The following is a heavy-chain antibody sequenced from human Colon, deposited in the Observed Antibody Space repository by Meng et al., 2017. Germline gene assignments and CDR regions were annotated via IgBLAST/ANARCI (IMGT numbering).Heavy chain of an antibody. D-gene: IGHD2-2*01. CDR2: VNHSGDT. Sequence: QVQLQQWRLLKPSETLSLVCAVYDVSFNGNYWSWIRQSPGTGLEWIGEVNHSGDTNYNPSLKRRVIISADTSRNQFSLNLTSVTAADTAIYYCARGRFCSTSTCDLPTNNWFDPWGQGTLVTVSS. J-gene: IGHJ5*02. CDR3: ARGRFCSTSTCDLPTNNWFDP. V-gene: IGHV4-34*01. CDR1: DVSFNGNY.